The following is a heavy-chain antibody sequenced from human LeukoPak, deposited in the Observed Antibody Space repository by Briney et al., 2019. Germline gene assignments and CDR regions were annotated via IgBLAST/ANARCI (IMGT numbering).Heavy chain of an antibody. J-gene: IGHJ4*02. CDR3: VREKSGGYYDY. V-gene: IGHV1-46*01. Sequence: GASVKVSCKASGYTFTSYYIHWVRQAPGQGLEWMGTIRPSGSSTTYAQKIQGRVTMTWDMSTSTGYMELSSLRSEDTAVYYCVREKSGGYYDYWGQGTLVTVSS. CDR1: GYTFTSYY. D-gene: IGHD1-26*01. CDR2: IRPSGSST.